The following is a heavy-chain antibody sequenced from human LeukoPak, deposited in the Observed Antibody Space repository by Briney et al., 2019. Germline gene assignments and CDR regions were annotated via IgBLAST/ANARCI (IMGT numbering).Heavy chain of an antibody. CDR3: AREDWVVVPAATGNWFDP. J-gene: IGHJ5*02. Sequence: PSETLSLTCTVSGGSISSYYWSWIRQPAGKGLEWIGRIYTSGSTNYNPSLKSRVTMSVDTSKNQFSLKLSSVTAADTAVYYCAREDWVVVPAATGNWFDPWGQGTLVTVSS. CDR2: IYTSGST. D-gene: IGHD2-2*01. CDR1: GGSISSYY. V-gene: IGHV4-4*07.